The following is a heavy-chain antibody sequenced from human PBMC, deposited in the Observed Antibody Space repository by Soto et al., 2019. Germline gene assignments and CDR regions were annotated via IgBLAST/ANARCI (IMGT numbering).Heavy chain of an antibody. Sequence: GGFLRLSCAASGFTFSSCATGWVRQAPGKGLEWVSDIIDSGGSTYYADAVKGRFTISRDNSKSTLYLQMNSLRAEDTAVYYCGKGRSYYYYYGVDVWGQGTTVTVSS. J-gene: IGHJ6*02. CDR1: GFTFSSCA. D-gene: IGHD1-26*01. V-gene: IGHV3-23*01. CDR2: IIDSGGST. CDR3: GKGRSYYYYYGVDV.